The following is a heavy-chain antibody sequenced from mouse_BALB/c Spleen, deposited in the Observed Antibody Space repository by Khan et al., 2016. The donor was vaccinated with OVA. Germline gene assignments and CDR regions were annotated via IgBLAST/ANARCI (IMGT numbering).Heavy chain of an antibody. CDR1: GYSITSGYA. CDR2: ISYSGVT. CDR3: ARGNYDGYYFDY. V-gene: IGHV3-2*02. D-gene: IGHD2-4*01. Sequence: EVQLQESGPGLVKPSQSLSLTCTVTGYSITSGYAWYWIRQFPGNKLEWMGYISYSGVTSYTPSLTSRISITRDTSKNPFFLQLTSVTTEDTATYCVARGNYDGYYFDYWGQGTTLTVSS. J-gene: IGHJ2*01.